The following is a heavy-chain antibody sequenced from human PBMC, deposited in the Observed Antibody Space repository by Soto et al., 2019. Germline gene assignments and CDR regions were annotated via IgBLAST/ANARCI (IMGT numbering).Heavy chain of an antibody. CDR2: IIPVLGVA. D-gene: IGHD6-13*01. CDR3: ARHRDVAAPGTVDTKYSYGMHV. V-gene: IGHV1-69*02. CDR1: GGNFRSQS. J-gene: IGHJ6*02. Sequence: QVQLVQSGAEVKKPGSSVKVSCKASGGNFRSQSISISWVRQAPGQGLEWMGRIIPVLGVANYAQKFQGTVTTTADKSTSTGHVEMRSLRSEDTATYYCARHRDVAAPGTVDTKYSYGMHVCGPRHHLHRLL.